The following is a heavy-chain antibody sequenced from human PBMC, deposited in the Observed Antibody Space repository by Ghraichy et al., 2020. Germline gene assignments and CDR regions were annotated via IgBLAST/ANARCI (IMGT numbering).Heavy chain of an antibody. J-gene: IGHJ4*02. D-gene: IGHD2-15*01. CDR2: ISSSSSYI. Sequence: GGSLRLSCAASGFTFSSYSMNWVRQAPGKGLEWVSSISSSSSYIYYADSVKGRFTISRDNAKNSLYLQMNSLRAEDTAVYYCATSPGVVVAATPNDDYWGQGTLVTVSS. V-gene: IGHV3-21*01. CDR1: GFTFSSYS. CDR3: ATSPGVVVAATPNDDY.